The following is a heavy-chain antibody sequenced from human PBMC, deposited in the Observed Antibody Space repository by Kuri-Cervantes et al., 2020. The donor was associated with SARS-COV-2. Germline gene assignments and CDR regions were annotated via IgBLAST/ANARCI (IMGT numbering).Heavy chain of an antibody. CDR3: TRLGDTWAIAAACTGWYDP. V-gene: IGHV3-23*01. CDR1: GFTFSSYE. D-gene: IGHD6-13*01. J-gene: IGHJ5*01. Sequence: GESLKISCAASGFTFSSYEMNWVRQAPGKGLEWVSIISGSGGSTYYADSVKGRFTISRDNSKNMLYLQMNSLKTEDTAVYYCTRLGDTWAIAAACTGWYDPWDQGTPLTVSS. CDR2: ISGSGGST.